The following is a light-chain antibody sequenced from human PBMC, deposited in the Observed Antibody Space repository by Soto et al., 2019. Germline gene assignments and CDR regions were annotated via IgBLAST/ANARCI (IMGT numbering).Light chain of an antibody. Sequence: QSVLTQPASMSGSPGQSIAISCTGTSSDFGNYNYVSWYQQYPGKAPRVLIYDVSKRPSGVSDRFSGSKSGNTASLTISGLQAEDEADYYCNSYTISSTYVFGSGTKVTAL. CDR1: SSDFGNYNY. J-gene: IGLJ1*01. CDR3: NSYTISSTYV. CDR2: DVS. V-gene: IGLV2-14*03.